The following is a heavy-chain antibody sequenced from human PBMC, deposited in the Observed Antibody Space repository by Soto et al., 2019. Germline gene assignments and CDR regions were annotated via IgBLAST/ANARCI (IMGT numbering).Heavy chain of an antibody. Sequence: QVQLQQWGAGLLKPSETLSLTCAVYGGSFSGYYWSWIRQPPGKGLEWIGEINHSGSTNYNPSLKSRVTISVDTSKNQFSLKLSSVTAADTAVYYCARGRNRQLVRGHWFDPWGQGTLVTVSS. CDR2: INHSGST. J-gene: IGHJ5*02. V-gene: IGHV4-34*01. D-gene: IGHD6-6*01. CDR3: ARGRNRQLVRGHWFDP. CDR1: GGSFSGYY.